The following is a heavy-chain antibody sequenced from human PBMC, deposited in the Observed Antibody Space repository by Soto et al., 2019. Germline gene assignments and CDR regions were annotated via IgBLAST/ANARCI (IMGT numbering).Heavy chain of an antibody. CDR3: ARDHDSSYGVVIAAFDY. CDR1: GFTFSSYG. Sequence: QVQLVESGGGVVQPGRSLRLSCAASGFTFSSYGMHWVRQAPGKGLEWVAVIWYDGSNKYYADSVKGRFTISRDNSKNTLYLQMNSLRAEDTAVYYCARDHDSSYGVVIAAFDYWGQGTLVTVSS. CDR2: IWYDGSNK. D-gene: IGHD2-21*01. J-gene: IGHJ4*02. V-gene: IGHV3-33*01.